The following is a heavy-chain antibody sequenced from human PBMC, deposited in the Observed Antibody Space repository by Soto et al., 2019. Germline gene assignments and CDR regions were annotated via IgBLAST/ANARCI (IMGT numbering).Heavy chain of an antibody. V-gene: IGHV3-21*01. CDR3: ARDQMGYCTNGVCYPGYYYYYGMDV. CDR2: ISSSSYI. Sequence: VGSLRLSCAASGFTFSSYSMNWVRQAPGKGLEWVSSISSSSYIYYADSVKGRFTISRDNAKNSLYLQMNSLRAEDTAVYYCARDQMGYCTNGVCYPGYYYYYGMDVWGQGTTVTVSS. J-gene: IGHJ6*02. CDR1: GFTFSSYS. D-gene: IGHD2-8*01.